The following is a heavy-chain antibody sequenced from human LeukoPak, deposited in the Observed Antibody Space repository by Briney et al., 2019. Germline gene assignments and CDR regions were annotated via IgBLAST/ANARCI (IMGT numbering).Heavy chain of an antibody. D-gene: IGHD2-8*01. CDR3: ARRLYLLYPVRGGWFDP. V-gene: IGHV4-34*01. CDR2: INHSGST. J-gene: IGHJ5*02. Sequence: KPSETLSLTCAVYGGSFSGYYWSWIRQPPGKGLEWIGEINHSGSTNYNPSLESRVTISVDTSKNQFSLKLSSVTAADTAVYYCARRLYLLYPVRGGWFDPWGQGTLVTVSS. CDR1: GGSFSGYY.